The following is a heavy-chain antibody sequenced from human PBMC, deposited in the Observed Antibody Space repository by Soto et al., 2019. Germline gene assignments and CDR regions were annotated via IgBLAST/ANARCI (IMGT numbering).Heavy chain of an antibody. D-gene: IGHD1-20*01. CDR3: ARDGGNWHDFDY. Sequence: SETLSLTCTVSGGSISSSSYYWGWIRQPPGKGLEWIGSIYYSGSTYYNPSLKSRVTISVDTSKNQFSLKLSSVTAADTAVYYCARDGGNWHDFDYWGQGTLVTVSS. CDR2: IYYSGST. CDR1: GGSISSSSYY. J-gene: IGHJ4*02. V-gene: IGHV4-39*07.